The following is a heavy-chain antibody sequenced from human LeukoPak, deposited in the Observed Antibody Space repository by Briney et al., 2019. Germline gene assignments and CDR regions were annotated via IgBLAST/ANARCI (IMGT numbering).Heavy chain of an antibody. CDR2: ISGSGGST. Sequence: GGSLRLPCAASGFTFSSYAMSWVRQAPGKGLEWVSAISGSGGSTYYADSVKGRFTISRDNSKNTLYLQMNSLRAEDTAVYYCAKGAPVLLWFGESRPFDYWGQGTLVTVSS. CDR3: AKGAPVLLWFGESRPFDY. CDR1: GFTFSSYA. V-gene: IGHV3-23*01. D-gene: IGHD3-10*01. J-gene: IGHJ4*02.